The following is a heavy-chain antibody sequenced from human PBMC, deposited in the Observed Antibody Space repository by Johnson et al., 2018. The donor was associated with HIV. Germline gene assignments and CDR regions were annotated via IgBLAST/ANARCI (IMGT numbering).Heavy chain of an antibody. V-gene: IGHV3-53*01. CDR1: GFTVSSNY. CDR3: VSSGCQRCAFDI. D-gene: IGHD6-19*01. Sequence: VQLVESGGGLIQPGGSLRLSCAASGFTVSSNYMSWVRQAPGKGLEWVSIIYSGGNTYYADSVKGRFTISRDNSKNTLYLQMNSLKAEDTAVYYCVSSGCQRCAFDIWGQGTMVTVSS. CDR2: IYSGGNT. J-gene: IGHJ3*02.